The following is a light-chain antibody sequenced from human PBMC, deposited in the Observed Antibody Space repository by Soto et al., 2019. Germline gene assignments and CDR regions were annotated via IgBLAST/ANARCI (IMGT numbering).Light chain of an antibody. CDR3: QQYADSSWT. CDR1: QSVSSY. V-gene: IGKV3-11*01. Sequence: EIVLTQSPATLSLSPGERATLSCRASQSVSSYLAWYQQKPGQAPRLLIYDASNRATGIPARFSGSGSGTDFTHTISSLEPEDFATYYCQQYADSSWTFGQGTKVE. CDR2: DAS. J-gene: IGKJ1*01.